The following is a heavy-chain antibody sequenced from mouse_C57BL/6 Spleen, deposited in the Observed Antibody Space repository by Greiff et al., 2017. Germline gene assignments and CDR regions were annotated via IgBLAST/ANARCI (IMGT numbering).Heavy chain of an antibody. V-gene: IGHV3-6*01. J-gene: IGHJ2*01. CDR2: ISYDGSN. Sequence: EVKVEESGPGLVKPSQSLSLTCSVTGYSITSGYYWNWIRQFPGNKLEWMGYISYDGSNNYNPSLKNRISITRDTSKNQFFLKLNSVTTEDTATYYCARDYSNRYYFDYWGQGTTLTVSS. D-gene: IGHD2-5*01. CDR3: ARDYSNRYYFDY. CDR1: GYSITSGYY.